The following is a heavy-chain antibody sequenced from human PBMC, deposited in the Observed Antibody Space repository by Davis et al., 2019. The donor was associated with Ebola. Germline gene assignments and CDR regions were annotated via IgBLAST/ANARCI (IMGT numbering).Heavy chain of an antibody. V-gene: IGHV1-46*01. CDR2: INPSGGST. CDR3: AKAAAGYYFDY. D-gene: IGHD6-13*01. CDR1: GYTFTSYY. Sequence: ASVKVSCKASGYTFTSYYMHWVRQAPGQGLEWMGIINPSGGSTSYAQKFQGRVTMTRDTSTSTVYMELSSLRSEDTAVYYCAKAAAGYYFDYWGQGTLVTVSS. J-gene: IGHJ4*02.